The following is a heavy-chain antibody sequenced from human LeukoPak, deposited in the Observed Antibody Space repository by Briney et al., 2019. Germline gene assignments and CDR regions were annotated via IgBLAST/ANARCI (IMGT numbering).Heavy chain of an antibody. CDR2: IYTSGST. CDR1: GGSISSYY. CDR3: ARAGVPAAFRTLFDY. J-gene: IGHJ4*02. D-gene: IGHD2-2*01. V-gene: IGHV4-4*07. Sequence: SETLSLTCTVSGGSISSYYWSWIRQPAGKGLEWIGRIYTSGSTNYNPSLKSRVTMSVDTSKNQFSLKLSSVTAADTAVYYCARAGVPAAFRTLFDYWGQGTLVTVSS.